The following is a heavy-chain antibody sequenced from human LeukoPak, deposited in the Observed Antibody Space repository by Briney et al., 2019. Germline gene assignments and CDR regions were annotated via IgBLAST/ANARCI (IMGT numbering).Heavy chain of an antibody. CDR3: ARDGVYYDFWSGYYGGGYFDY. CDR2: ISSSSYI. J-gene: IGHJ4*02. CDR1: GFTFSSYS. D-gene: IGHD3-3*01. V-gene: IGHV3-21*01. Sequence: GGSLRLSCAASGFTFSSYSMNWVRQAPGKGLEWVSSISSSSYIYYADSVKGRFTISRDNAKNSLYLQMNSLRAEDTAVYYCARDGVYYDFWSGYYGGGYFDYWGQGTLVTVSS.